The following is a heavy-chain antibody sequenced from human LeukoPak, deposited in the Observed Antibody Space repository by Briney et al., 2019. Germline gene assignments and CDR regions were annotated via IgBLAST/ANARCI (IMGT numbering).Heavy chain of an antibody. CDR1: GFTFSTYW. Sequence: GGSLRLSCAVSGFTFSTYWMHWVRQSPGEGLVWVSRINSDGSMTNYADSVKGRFTISRDNAKNTLYLQMNSLRAEDTAVYYCARDCSSTSCPDAFDIWGQGTMVTVSS. D-gene: IGHD2-2*01. CDR3: ARDCSSTSCPDAFDI. CDR2: INSDGSMT. V-gene: IGHV3-74*01. J-gene: IGHJ3*02.